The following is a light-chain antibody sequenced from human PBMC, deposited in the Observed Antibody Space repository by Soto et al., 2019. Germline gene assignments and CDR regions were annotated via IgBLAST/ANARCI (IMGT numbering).Light chain of an antibody. V-gene: IGKV3-20*01. CDR1: QSVTSSY. CDR2: GAS. J-gene: IGKJ2*01. CDR3: QQYGSSPRT. Sequence: EIVLTQSPGTLSLSPGERATLSCRASQSVTSSYLAWYQQKPGQAPRLLIYGASSRATGIPNRFSGSGSGTDFTLTISRLEPEDFAVYYCQQYGSSPRTFGPGTKLEIK.